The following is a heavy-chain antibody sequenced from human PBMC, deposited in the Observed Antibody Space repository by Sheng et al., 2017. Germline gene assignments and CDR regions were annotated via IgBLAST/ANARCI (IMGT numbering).Heavy chain of an antibody. CDR1: GFTFSTYA. Sequence: EVQLVESGGDLVQPGRSLRLSCAASGFTFSTYAMHWVRQAPGKGLEYVSAISSNGDTTYYANSVKGRFTISRDNSKNTLYLQMGSLRAEDMAVYYCARFSHPDVFDIWGQGTMVTVSS. CDR2: ISSNGDTT. V-gene: IGHV3-64*01. J-gene: IGHJ3*02. CDR3: ARFSHPDVFDI.